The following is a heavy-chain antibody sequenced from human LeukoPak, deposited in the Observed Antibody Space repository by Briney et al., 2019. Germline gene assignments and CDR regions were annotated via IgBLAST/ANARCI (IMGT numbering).Heavy chain of an antibody. J-gene: IGHJ4*02. D-gene: IGHD3-22*01. V-gene: IGHV3-23*01. CDR3: AKRPWYYYDSSGYYDY. CDR2: ISASGGTT. CDR1: GFTFSGYA. Sequence: PGGSLRLSCAASGFTFSGYAMGWVRQAPGKGPEWVSAISASGGTTHYADSVKGRFTLSRDNSRNTLHLQLHSLRAEDTAVYYCAKRPWYYYDSSGYYDYWGQGTLVTVSS.